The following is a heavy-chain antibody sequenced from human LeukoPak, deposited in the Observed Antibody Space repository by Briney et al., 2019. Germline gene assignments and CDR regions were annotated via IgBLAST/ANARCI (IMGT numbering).Heavy chain of an antibody. J-gene: IGHJ4*02. Sequence: PGGSLRLSCAASGFTFSDYSMRWIRQAPGKGLEWVSYISSSSTYTNYADSVKGRFTISRDNAKNSLYLQMNSLRAGDTAVYYCATGRQGGVSDYWGQGTLVTVSS. V-gene: IGHV3-11*05. D-gene: IGHD3-16*01. CDR1: GFTFSDYS. CDR3: ATGRQGGVSDY. CDR2: ISSSSTYT.